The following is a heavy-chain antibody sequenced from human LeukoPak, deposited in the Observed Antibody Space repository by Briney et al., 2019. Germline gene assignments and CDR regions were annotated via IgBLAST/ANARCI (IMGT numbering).Heavy chain of an antibody. J-gene: IGHJ4*02. CDR2: ISYDGSNK. CDR3: AKGYSSSWDFDY. CDR1: GFTVSSYG. Sequence: GGSLRLSCAASGFTVSSYGMHWVRQAPGKGLEWVAVISYDGSNKYYADSVKGRFTISRDNSKNTLYLQMNSLRAEDTAVYYCAKGYSSSWDFDYWGQGTLVTVSS. V-gene: IGHV3-30*18. D-gene: IGHD6-13*01.